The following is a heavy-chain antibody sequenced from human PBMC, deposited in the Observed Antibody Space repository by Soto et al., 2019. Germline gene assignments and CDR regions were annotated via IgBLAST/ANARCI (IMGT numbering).Heavy chain of an antibody. CDR3: ARAPYGSGAYYYMDV. V-gene: IGHV4-61*01. J-gene: IGHJ6*03. Sequence: PSETLSLTCTVSGGSVSSGSYYWSWIRQPPGKGLEWIGEIYYSGSTNYNPSLKSRVTISVDTSKNQFSLKLSSVTAADTAVYYCARAPYGSGAYYYMDVWGKGTTVTVSS. CDR2: IYYSGST. CDR1: GGSVSSGSYY. D-gene: IGHD3-10*01.